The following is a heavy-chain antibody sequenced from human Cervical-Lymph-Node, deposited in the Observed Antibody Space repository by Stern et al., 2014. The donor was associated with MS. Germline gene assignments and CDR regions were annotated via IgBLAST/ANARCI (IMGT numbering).Heavy chain of an antibody. Sequence: EVQLVESGGGLVQPGRSLRLSCTVSGFTFSDYAINWFRQTPGKGLEWIGFIRSRAYGETTESAASLRGTFTISRDDSQSIAYLQMNTLKTDDTGVYYCARGYTNYAIPSLYTSRIIDYWGQGTLVTVSS. D-gene: IGHD4-11*01. J-gene: IGHJ4*02. CDR1: GFTFSDYA. CDR2: IRSRAYGETT. V-gene: IGHV3-49*03. CDR3: ARGYTNYAIPSLYTSRIIDY.